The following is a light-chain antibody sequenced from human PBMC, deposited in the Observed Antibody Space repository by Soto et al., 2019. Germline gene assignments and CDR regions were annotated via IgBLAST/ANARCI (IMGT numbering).Light chain of an antibody. J-gene: IGKJ1*01. CDR1: QSVSSSD. V-gene: IGKV3-20*01. CDR2: DTS. CDR3: QQCGSSPS. Sequence: EIVLTQSPGTLSLSPGERATLSCRASQSVSSSDLAWYQQKPGQAPRLLIYDTSSRATCIPDRFSGSGSGTDFTIAISRLEPEDFAVYYCQQCGSSPSFGQGTKVELK.